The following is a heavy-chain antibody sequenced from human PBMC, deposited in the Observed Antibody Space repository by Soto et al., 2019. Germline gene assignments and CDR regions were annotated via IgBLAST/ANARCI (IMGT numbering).Heavy chain of an antibody. CDR3: ARDSGYSYGYGFDY. Sequence: QVQLVQSGAEVKKPGSSVKVSCKASGGTFSSYTISWVRQAPGQRLEWMGRIIPILGIANYAQKFQGRVTITADKSTSTAYMELSSLRSEDTAVYYCARDSGYSYGYGFDYWGQGTLVTVSS. CDR2: IIPILGIA. J-gene: IGHJ4*02. V-gene: IGHV1-69*08. D-gene: IGHD5-18*01. CDR1: GGTFSSYT.